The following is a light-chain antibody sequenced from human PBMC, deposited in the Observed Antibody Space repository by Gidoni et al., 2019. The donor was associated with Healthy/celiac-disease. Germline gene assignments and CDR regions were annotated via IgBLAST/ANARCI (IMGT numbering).Light chain of an antibody. CDR2: WAS. Sequence: DIVMTQSPDSLAVSLGERATINCKSSQSVLYSSNNKTYLAWYQQKPGQPPKLLIYWASTRESGVPDRFSVSGSGTDFTLTISSLQAEDVAVYYCQQYYSTPPTFGQGTRLEIK. CDR3: QQYYSTPPT. J-gene: IGKJ5*01. CDR1: QSVLYSSNNKTY. V-gene: IGKV4-1*01.